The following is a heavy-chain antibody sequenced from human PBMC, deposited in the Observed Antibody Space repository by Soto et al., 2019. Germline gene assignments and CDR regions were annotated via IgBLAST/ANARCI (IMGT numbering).Heavy chain of an antibody. CDR1: GYSISSSNW. J-gene: IGHJ4*02. V-gene: IGHV4-28*01. CDR2: IYYSGTT. D-gene: IGHD1-26*01. CDR3: ARREIQGPIDY. Sequence: QVQLQESGPGLVKPSDTLSLTCAVSGYSISSSNWWGWIRQPPGKGLEWIGYIYYSGTTYYNPPLKIRVTMSVDTSKNQFSLTLTSVTAVDTAVYYCARREIQGPIDYWGQGTLVTVSS.